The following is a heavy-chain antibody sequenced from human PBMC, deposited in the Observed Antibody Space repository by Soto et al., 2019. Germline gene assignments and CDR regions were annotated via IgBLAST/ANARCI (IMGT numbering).Heavy chain of an antibody. CDR2: IIPIFGTA. CDR3: ARVPSSDSSAYTY. CDR1: GGTFSSYA. D-gene: IGHD3-22*01. Sequence: QVQLVQSGAEVKKPGSSVKVSCKASGGTFSSYAISWVRQAPGQGLEWMGGIIPIFGTANYAQKFQGRVMTTADECMCNAYLELSCLRGGDKAVCYWARVPSSDSSAYTYWGQGTLVAVSS. V-gene: IGHV1-69*01. J-gene: IGHJ4*02.